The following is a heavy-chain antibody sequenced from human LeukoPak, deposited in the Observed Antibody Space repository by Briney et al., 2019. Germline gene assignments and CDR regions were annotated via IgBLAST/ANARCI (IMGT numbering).Heavy chain of an antibody. CDR2: TYYSGST. CDR1: GGSISSSSYY. J-gene: IGHJ3*02. V-gene: IGHV4-39*01. CDR3: ASQRGVIIDDASDI. D-gene: IGHD3-10*01. Sequence: SETLSLTCTVSGGSISSSSYYWGWIRQPPGKGLEWIGSTYYSGSTYYNPSLKSRVTISVDTSKNQFSLKLSSVTAADTAVYYCASQRGVIIDDASDIWGQGTMVTVSS.